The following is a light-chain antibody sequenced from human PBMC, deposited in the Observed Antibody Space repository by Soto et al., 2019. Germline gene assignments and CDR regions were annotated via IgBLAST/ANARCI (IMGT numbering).Light chain of an antibody. CDR3: QQRSRT. J-gene: IGKJ4*01. CDR2: DAS. CDR1: QSVSRY. Sequence: EIVLTQSPATLSLSPGERATLSCRASQSVSRYLAWYQQKPGQALRLLIYDASNRATGVPPRFSGSGSGTDFTLTITSLEPEDFAVYYCQQRSRTFGGGTRVEIK. V-gene: IGKV3-11*01.